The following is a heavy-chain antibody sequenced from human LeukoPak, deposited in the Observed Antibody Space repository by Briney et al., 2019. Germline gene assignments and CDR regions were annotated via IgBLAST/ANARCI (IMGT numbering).Heavy chain of an antibody. J-gene: IGHJ4*02. CDR3: AREVITFGGTRDYFDY. D-gene: IGHD3-16*01. CDR2: IYYSGST. CDR1: GGSISSYS. Sequence: SETLSLTCTVSGGSISSYSWNWIRQPPGKGLEWIGYIYYSGSTNYNPSLKSRVTISVDTSKNQFSLKLSSVTAADTAVYYCAREVITFGGTRDYFDYWGQGTLVTVSS. V-gene: IGHV4-59*01.